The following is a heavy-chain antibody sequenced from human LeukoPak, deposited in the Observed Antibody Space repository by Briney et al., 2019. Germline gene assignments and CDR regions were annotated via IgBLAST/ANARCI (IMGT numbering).Heavy chain of an antibody. D-gene: IGHD4-23*01. J-gene: IGHJ4*02. CDR2: IYYSGST. V-gene: IGHV4-39*01. CDR3: ARLGTTVVALTLGVFDY. CDR1: GGSISSSSYY. Sequence: SETLSLTCTVSGGSISSSSYYWGWIRQPPGKGLEWIGSIYYSGSTYYNPSLKGRVTISVDTSKNQFSLKLSSVTAADTAVYYCARLGTTVVALTLGVFDYWGQGTLVTVSS.